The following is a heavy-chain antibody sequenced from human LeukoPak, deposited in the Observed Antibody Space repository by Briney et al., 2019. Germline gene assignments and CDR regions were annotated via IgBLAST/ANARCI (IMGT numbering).Heavy chain of an antibody. Sequence: GASVKVSCKASGGTFSSYAISWVRQAPGQRLEWMGGIIPIFGTANYAQKFQGRVTITADESTSTAYMELSSLRSEDTAVYYCARDFRNDYYDSSGYSGWGQGTLVTVSS. V-gene: IGHV1-69*13. CDR2: IIPIFGTA. CDR1: GGTFSSYA. J-gene: IGHJ4*02. D-gene: IGHD3-22*01. CDR3: ARDFRNDYYDSSGYSG.